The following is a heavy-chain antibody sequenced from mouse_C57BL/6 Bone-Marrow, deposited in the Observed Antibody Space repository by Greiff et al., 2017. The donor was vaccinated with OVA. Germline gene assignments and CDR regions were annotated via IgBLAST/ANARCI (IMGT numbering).Heavy chain of an antibody. CDR3: AFYYDYVPFAY. V-gene: IGHV1-55*01. CDR2: IYPGSGST. Sequence: QVQLQQPGAELVRPGSSVKLSCKASGYTFTSYWITWVKQRPGQGLEWIGDIYPGSGSTNYNEKFKSKATLTVDTSSSTAYMQLSSLTSEDSAVYYCAFYYDYVPFAYWGQGTLVTVSA. J-gene: IGHJ3*01. CDR1: GYTFTSYW. D-gene: IGHD2-4*01.